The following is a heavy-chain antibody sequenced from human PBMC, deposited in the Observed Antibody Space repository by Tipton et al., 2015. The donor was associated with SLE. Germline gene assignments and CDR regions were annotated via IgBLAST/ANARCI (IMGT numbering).Heavy chain of an antibody. CDR1: CASISSDY. CDR2: IYTSGST. CDR3: AKGRVGVVES. Sequence: TLSLNCTVSCASISSDYWSWVRQPPGQGLEWIASIYTSGSTNYNPSLKKRVTIFRDTSKNQFSLKMISVTAADTAMYYCAKGRVGVVESWGQGTLVTVSS. V-gene: IGHV4-4*08. D-gene: IGHD3-3*01. J-gene: IGHJ4*02.